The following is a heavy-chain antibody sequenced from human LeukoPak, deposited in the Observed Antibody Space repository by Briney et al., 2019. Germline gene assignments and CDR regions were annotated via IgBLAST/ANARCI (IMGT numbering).Heavy chain of an antibody. Sequence: GESLKISCKGSGNSFTTYWIGWVRQMPGKGLEWMGIIYPGDSDTRYSPSFQGQVTISADKSISTAYLQWSSLKASDTAMYYCARQDDILTGEFDYWGQGTLVTVSS. CDR1: GNSFTTYW. V-gene: IGHV5-51*01. CDR3: ARQDDILTGEFDY. CDR2: IYPGDSDT. J-gene: IGHJ4*02. D-gene: IGHD3-9*01.